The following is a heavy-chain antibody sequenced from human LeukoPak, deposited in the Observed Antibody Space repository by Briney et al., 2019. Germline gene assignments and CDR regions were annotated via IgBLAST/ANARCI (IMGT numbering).Heavy chain of an antibody. D-gene: IGHD3-9*01. CDR1: GGSISSYY. CDR3: ARDRPEDITDYDILTGYQPLYYFDY. Sequence: SETLSLTCTVSGGSISSYYWSWIRQPAGEGLEWIGRIYTSGSTNYNPSLKSRVTMSVDTSKNQFSLKLSSVTAADTAVYYCARDRPEDITDYDILTGYQPLYYFDYWGQGTLVTVSS. J-gene: IGHJ4*02. V-gene: IGHV4-4*07. CDR2: IYTSGST.